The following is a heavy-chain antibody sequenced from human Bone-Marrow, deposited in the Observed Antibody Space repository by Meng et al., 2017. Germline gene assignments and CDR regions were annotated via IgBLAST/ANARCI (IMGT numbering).Heavy chain of an antibody. Sequence: SGPTLVKPTQTFTLTCTFSGFLLSTSGMRVSWIRQPPGKALEWLARIDWDDEKFYSSSLKTRLTISKDTSKNQVVLTMTNMDPVDTATYYCAREFCSAGTCYSGGSIPDYWGQGTLVTVSS. CDR2: IDWDDEK. CDR1: GFLLSTSGMR. CDR3: AREFCSAGTCYSGGSIPDY. D-gene: IGHD2-15*01. J-gene: IGHJ4*02. V-gene: IGHV2-70*04.